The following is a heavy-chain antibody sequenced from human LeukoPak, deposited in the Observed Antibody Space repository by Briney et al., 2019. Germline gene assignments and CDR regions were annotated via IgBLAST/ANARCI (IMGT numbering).Heavy chain of an antibody. CDR2: TSAYNGNT. CDR3: ARVLPPGPHFIVVVPAAGSFGMDV. J-gene: IGHJ6*02. CDR1: GYTFTSYG. V-gene: IGHV1-18*01. Sequence: ASVKVSCKASGYTFTSYGISWVRQAPGQGLEWMGWTSAYNGNTNYAQKLQGRVTMTTDTSTSTAYMELRSLRSDDTAVYYCARVLPPGPHFIVVVPAAGSFGMDVWGQGTTVTVSS. D-gene: IGHD2-2*01.